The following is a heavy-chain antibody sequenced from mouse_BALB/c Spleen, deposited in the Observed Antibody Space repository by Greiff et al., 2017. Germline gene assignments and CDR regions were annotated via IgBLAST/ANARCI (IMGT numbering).Heavy chain of an antibody. Sequence: EVHLVESGGGLVQPGGSRKLSCAASGFTFSSFGMHWVRQAPEKGLEWVAYISSGSSTIYYADTVKGRFTISRDNPKNTLFLQMTSLRSEDTAMYYCARRSSGYAMDYWGQGTSVTVSS. D-gene: IGHD3-1*01. J-gene: IGHJ4*01. CDR2: ISSGSSTI. V-gene: IGHV5-17*02. CDR3: ARRSSGYAMDY. CDR1: GFTFSSFG.